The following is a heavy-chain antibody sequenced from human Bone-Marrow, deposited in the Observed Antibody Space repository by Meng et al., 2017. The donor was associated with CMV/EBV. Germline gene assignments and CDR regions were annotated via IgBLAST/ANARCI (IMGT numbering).Heavy chain of an antibody. J-gene: IGHJ6*02. D-gene: IGHD6-6*01. V-gene: IGHV1-18*01. CDR3: AIDRRMIAARPRDYSYGMDV. CDR1: GYTFTSYG. CDR2: ISPYNGNT. Sequence: ASVKVSCKASGYTFTSYGISWVRQAPGQGLEWMGWISPYNGNTNYAQEVQGRVTMTTDTSTRTAYMELRSLRSDDTAVYFCAIDRRMIAARPRDYSYGMDVWGQGTTVTVSS.